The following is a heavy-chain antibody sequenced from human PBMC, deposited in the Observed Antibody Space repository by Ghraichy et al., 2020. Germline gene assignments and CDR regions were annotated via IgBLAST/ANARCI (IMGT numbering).Heavy chain of an antibody. J-gene: IGHJ6*02. D-gene: IGHD3-22*01. CDR1: GFTFSSYW. V-gene: IGHV3-7*01. CDR3: ARVHYYDSSGYYYGQVYDYGMDV. Sequence: GGSLRLSCAASGFTFSSYWMSWVRQAPGKGLEWVANIKQDGSEKYYVDSVKGRFSISRDNAKNSLYLQMSSLRAEDTAVYFCARVHYYDSSGYYYGQVYDYGMDVWGHGTTVTVSS. CDR2: IKQDGSEK.